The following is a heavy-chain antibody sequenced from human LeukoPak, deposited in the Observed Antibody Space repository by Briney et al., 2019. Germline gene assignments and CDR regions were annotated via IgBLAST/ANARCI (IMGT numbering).Heavy chain of an antibody. CDR3: AITLLTGTLDY. D-gene: IGHD1/OR15-1a*01. V-gene: IGHV1-2*02. CDR1: VQTFTGYY. Sequence: GASVKVSCKASVQTFTGYYMHWVRQAPGQGLEWMGWINPNSGGTNYAQKFQGRVTMTRGTSISTAYMELSRLRSDDTAVYYCAITLLTGTLDYWGQGTLVTVSS. J-gene: IGHJ4*02. CDR2: INPNSGGT.